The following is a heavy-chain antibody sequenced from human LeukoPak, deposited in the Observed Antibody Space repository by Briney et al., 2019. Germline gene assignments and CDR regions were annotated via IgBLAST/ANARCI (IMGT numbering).Heavy chain of an antibody. CDR2: ISWNSGSI. J-gene: IGHJ4*02. Sequence: PGGSLRLSCAASGFTFDDYAMHWVRQAPGKGLEWVSGISWNSGSIGYVDSVKGRFTISRDNAKNSLYLQMNSLRAEDTALYYCAKDADSGYYYDSSGYRFDYWGQGTLVTVSS. V-gene: IGHV3-9*01. D-gene: IGHD3-22*01. CDR3: AKDADSGYYYDSSGYRFDY. CDR1: GFTFDDYA.